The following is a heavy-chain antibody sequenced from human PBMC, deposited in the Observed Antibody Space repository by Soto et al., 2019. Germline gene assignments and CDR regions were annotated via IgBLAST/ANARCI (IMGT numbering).Heavy chain of an antibody. Sequence: QITLKESGPTLVKPTQTLTLTCTFSGFSLSTSGVGVGWIRQPPGKALEWLALIYWDDDKRYSPSLKSRLTITKDTYKNQVVLTMTNMDPVDTATYYCAHSSNLYYYCSGSYSGFVDPWGQGTLVTVSS. J-gene: IGHJ5*02. D-gene: IGHD3-10*01. V-gene: IGHV2-5*02. CDR3: AHSSNLYYYCSGSYSGFVDP. CDR2: IYWDDDK. CDR1: GFSLSTSGVG.